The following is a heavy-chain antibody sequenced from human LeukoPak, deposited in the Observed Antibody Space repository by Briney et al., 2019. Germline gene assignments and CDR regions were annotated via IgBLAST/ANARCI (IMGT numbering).Heavy chain of an antibody. CDR3: ARGRTIFGVARAFDI. CDR1: GYTFTSYG. CDR2: MNPNSGNT. V-gene: IGHV1-8*03. Sequence: ASVKVSCKASGYTFTSYGISWVRQAPGQGLEWMGWMNPNSGNTGYAQKFQGRVTITRNTSISTAYMELSSLRSEDTAVYYCARGRTIFGVARAFDIWGQGTMVTVSS. D-gene: IGHD3-3*01. J-gene: IGHJ3*02.